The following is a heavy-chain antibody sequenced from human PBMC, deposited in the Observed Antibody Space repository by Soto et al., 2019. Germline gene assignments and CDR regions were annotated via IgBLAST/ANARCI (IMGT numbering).Heavy chain of an antibody. V-gene: IGHV3-73*01. Sequence: PVGSLRLSCAASGFTFSGSAMHWVRQASGKGLEWVGRIRSKANSYATAYAASVKGRFTISRDDSKNTAYLQMNSLKTEDTAVYYCTRLSPTYYFDYWGQGTLVTVSS. CDR2: IRSKANSYAT. CDR1: GFTFSGSA. CDR3: TRLSPTYYFDY. J-gene: IGHJ4*02.